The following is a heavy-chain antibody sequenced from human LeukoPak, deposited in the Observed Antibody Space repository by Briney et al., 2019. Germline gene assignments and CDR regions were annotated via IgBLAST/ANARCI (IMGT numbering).Heavy chain of an antibody. CDR3: ASATNSTIFDY. Sequence: PSETLSLTCAVYGGSFSGYSWSWIRQPPGKGLEWIGEINHSGSTNYNPSLKSRVTISVDTSKNLFSLKLSSVTAADTAVYYCASATNSTIFDYWGQGTLVTVSS. J-gene: IGHJ4*02. V-gene: IGHV4-34*01. D-gene: IGHD5-24*01. CDR2: INHSGST. CDR1: GGSFSGYS.